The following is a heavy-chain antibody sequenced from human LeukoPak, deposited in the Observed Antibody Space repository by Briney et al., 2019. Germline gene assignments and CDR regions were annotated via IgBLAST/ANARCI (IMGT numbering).Heavy chain of an antibody. J-gene: IGHJ2*01. Sequence: GGSLRLSCAASGFTFSGNGMHWVRQAPGKGLEWVAFIQYSGRAQYYAESVEGRFTISRDNSKNTLYLQMNSLRAEDTAVYYCAKDSHPSYWYFDLWGRGTLVTVSS. CDR2: IQYSGRAQ. CDR3: AKDSHPSYWYFDL. V-gene: IGHV3-30*02. CDR1: GFTFSGNG.